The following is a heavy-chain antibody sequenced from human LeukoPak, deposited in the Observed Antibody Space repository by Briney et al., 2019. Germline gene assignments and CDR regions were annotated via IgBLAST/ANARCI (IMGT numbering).Heavy chain of an antibody. D-gene: IGHD6-13*01. CDR1: GYTFTGYY. J-gene: IGHJ4*02. V-gene: IGHV1-2*02. CDR3: ARSGKAAGTPFDLDY. CDR2: INPNSGGT. Sequence: ASVKVSCKASGYTFTGYYMHWVRQAPGQGLEWMGWINPNSGGTNYAQKFQGRVTMTRDTSISTAYMELSRLRSDDTAVYYCARSGKAAGTPFDLDYWGQGTLVTVSS.